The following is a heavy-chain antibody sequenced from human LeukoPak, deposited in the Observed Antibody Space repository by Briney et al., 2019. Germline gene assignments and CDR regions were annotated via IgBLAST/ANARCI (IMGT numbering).Heavy chain of an antibody. CDR1: GFSVTSKY. CDR2: VESGGDT. J-gene: IGHJ6*02. CDR3: ARVGSYYDMDV. V-gene: IGHV3-53*01. Sequence: PGGSLRLSCAASGFSVTSKYINWVRQAPGKGREWVLVVESGGDTSYANSVKGRFTVSRDIFQNTLYLQMNNLRAEDTAVYYCARVGSYYDMDVWGQGTTVTVSS. D-gene: IGHD3-10*01.